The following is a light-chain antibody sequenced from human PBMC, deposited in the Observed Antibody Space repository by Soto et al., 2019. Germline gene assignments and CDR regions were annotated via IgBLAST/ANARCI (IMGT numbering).Light chain of an antibody. J-gene: IGLJ1*01. Sequence: QSALTQPASASGSPGQSITISCTGTSSDVGGYNYVSWYQQHPGKAPNLMIYDVSNRPSGVSNRFSGSKSGNTDSLTISGLQAEDEADYYCSSYTSSSTPHYVFGTGTKLTVL. CDR1: SSDVGGYNY. V-gene: IGLV2-14*01. CDR3: SSYTSSSTPHYV. CDR2: DVS.